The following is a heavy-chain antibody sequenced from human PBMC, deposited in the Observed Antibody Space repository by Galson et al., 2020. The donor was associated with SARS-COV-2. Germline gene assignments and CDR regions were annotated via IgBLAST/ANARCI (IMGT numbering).Heavy chain of an antibody. CDR2: LWYDGINK. D-gene: IGHD1-26*01. Sequence: GESLKISCAASGFSFTNYGMHWVRQAPGRGLEWVAVLWYDGINKYYADSVKGRFTISRDNSQNTLYLQMNSLRAEDTAVYYCARGVGCMLRDAFDIWGQGTMVTVSA. V-gene: IGHV3-33*01. CDR3: ARGVGCMLRDAFDI. CDR1: GFSFTNYG. J-gene: IGHJ3*02.